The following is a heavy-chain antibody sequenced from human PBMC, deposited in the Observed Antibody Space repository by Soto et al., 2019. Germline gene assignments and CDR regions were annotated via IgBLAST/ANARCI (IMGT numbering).Heavy chain of an antibody. D-gene: IGHD3-16*01. Sequence: VQLEESGGGLVQPGGSLRLSCAASGFTFSSYGMHWVRQAPGKGLEWVAVISYDGSNKYYADSVKGRFTISRDNSKNTLYLQMNSLRAEDTAVYYCAKEMHYDYVWGSKGFDYWGQGTLVTVSS. CDR3: AKEMHYDYVWGSKGFDY. V-gene: IGHV3-30*18. J-gene: IGHJ4*02. CDR2: ISYDGSNK. CDR1: GFTFSSYG.